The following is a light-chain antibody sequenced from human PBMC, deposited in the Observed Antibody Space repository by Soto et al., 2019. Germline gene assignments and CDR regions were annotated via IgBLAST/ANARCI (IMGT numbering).Light chain of an antibody. V-gene: IGKV3-15*01. CDR3: HQYNDWPPRYT. CDR1: QSVRNN. Sequence: EIVMTQSPATLSVSPGERATLSCRASQSVRNNLAWYQQKPGQAPRLLIYGASTRATGIPARFSGSGSGTEFTLTISSLQYEDFAVYYCHQYNDWPPRYTFGQGTKLEIK. J-gene: IGKJ2*01. CDR2: GAS.